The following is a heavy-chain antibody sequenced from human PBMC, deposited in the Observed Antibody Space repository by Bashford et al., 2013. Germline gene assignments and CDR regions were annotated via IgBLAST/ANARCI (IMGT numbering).Heavy chain of an antibody. CDR1: GYTFTSYA. J-gene: IGHJ3*02. CDR2: ISAYNGNT. D-gene: IGHD2-21*02. V-gene: IGHV1-18*01. Sequence: ASVKVSCNTSGYTFTSYAMHWVRQAPGQGLEWMGWISAYNGNTNFAQRLQGRVTVTTDTSTSTAYMELRSLRSDDTAVYYCTRQGRRVVTPRDDAFDIWGPRDNGHRLL. CDR3: TRQGRRVVTPRDDAFDI.